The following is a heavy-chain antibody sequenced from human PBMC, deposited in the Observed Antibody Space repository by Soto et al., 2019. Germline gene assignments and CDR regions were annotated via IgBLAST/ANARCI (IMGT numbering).Heavy chain of an antibody. D-gene: IGHD3-22*01. J-gene: IGHJ4*02. CDR2: IDPSDSQT. CDR1: GYSFTSYW. Sequence: GESLKISCKCSGYSFTSYWIGWVRQKPGKGLEWMGRIDPSDSQTYYSPSFRGHVTISVTKSITTVFLQWSSLRASDTAMYYCARQIYDSDTGPNFQYYFDSWGQGTPVTVSS. CDR3: ARQIYDSDTGPNFQYYFDS. V-gene: IGHV5-10-1*01.